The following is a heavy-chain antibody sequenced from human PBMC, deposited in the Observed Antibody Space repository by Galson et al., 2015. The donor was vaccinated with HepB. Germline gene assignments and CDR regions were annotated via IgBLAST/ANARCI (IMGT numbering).Heavy chain of an antibody. Sequence: CAISGDSVSSNRAAWNWIRQSPSRGLEWLGRTCYRSKWFYGYAVSVKSRITINPDTSKNQFSLHLNSVTPEDTAVYYCARSAGDLDYWGQGTLVTVSS. J-gene: IGHJ4*02. CDR1: GDSVSSNRAA. CDR2: TCYRSKWFY. V-gene: IGHV6-1*01. D-gene: IGHD7-27*01. CDR3: ARSAGDLDY.